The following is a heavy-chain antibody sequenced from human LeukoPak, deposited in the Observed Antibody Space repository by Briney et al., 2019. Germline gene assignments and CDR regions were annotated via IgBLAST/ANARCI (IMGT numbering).Heavy chain of an antibody. V-gene: IGHV3-53*01. CDR2: IHSVGTT. CDR1: GFTASNNY. J-gene: IGHJ4*02. D-gene: IGHD3-22*01. CDR3: ARTSSSAWNREVDY. Sequence: GSLRLSCAASGFTASNNYMSWVRQARGKGLEWVSVIHSVGTTYYADSVKGRFTISRDNSKNTLYLQMNSLRAEDTAVYYCARTSSSAWNREVDYWGQGTLVTVSS.